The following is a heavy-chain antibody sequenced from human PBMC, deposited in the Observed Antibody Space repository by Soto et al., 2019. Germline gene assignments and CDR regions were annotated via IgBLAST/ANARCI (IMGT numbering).Heavy chain of an antibody. V-gene: IGHV1-69*13. CDR2: IIPIFGTA. CDR3: ARGSDEYQLIYGVYYYYYGMDV. CDR1: GGSFISYA. Sequence: SVKVPCKALGGSFISYAISWVRQAPGQGLEWMGGIIPIFGTANYAQKFQGRVTITADESTSTAYMELSSLRSEDTAVYYCARGSDEYQLIYGVYYYYYGMDVWGQGTTVTVSS. J-gene: IGHJ6*02. D-gene: IGHD2-2*02.